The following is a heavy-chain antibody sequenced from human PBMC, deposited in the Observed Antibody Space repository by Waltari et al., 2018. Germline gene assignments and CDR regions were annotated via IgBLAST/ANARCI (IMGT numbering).Heavy chain of an antibody. V-gene: IGHV3-30*02. CDR1: GFTFSAWG. CDR3: AAPSGPSGFGY. CDR2: IHSDGNNQ. D-gene: IGHD3-3*01. J-gene: IGHJ4*02. Sequence: QLVESGGGVVQPGGSLRLSCAASGFTFSAWGMHWTRQVPGKGLEWVTFIHSDGNNQDYADSVKGRFTISRDNSKNTLYLQMNSLRPEDTAVYYCAAPSGPSGFGYWGQGTLVTVSS.